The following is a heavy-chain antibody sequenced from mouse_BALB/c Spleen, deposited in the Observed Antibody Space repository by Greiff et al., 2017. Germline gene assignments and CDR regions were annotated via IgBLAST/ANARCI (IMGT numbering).Heavy chain of an antibody. Sequence: VQLQQSGAELVKPGASVKLSCTASGFNIKDTYMHWVKQRPEQGLEWIGRIDPANGNTKYDPKFQGKATITADTSSNTAYLQLSSLTSEDTAVYYCARWGGYDGYAMDYWGQGTSVTVSS. J-gene: IGHJ4*01. V-gene: IGHV14-3*02. CDR3: ARWGGYDGYAMDY. CDR1: GFNIKDTY. D-gene: IGHD2-14*01. CDR2: IDPANGNT.